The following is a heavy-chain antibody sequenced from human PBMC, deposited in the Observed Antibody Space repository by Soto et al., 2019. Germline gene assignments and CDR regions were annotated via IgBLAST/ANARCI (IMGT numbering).Heavy chain of an antibody. Sequence: EVQLVESGGGLVQPGGSLRLSCAASGFTFSSYWMSWVRQAPGKGLEWVANIKQDGSEKYYVDSVKGRFTISRDNAKSSLYLQMNSLRADDTAVYYCARDDLVLHFDKWGQGSLVTVSS. CDR1: GFTFSSYW. D-gene: IGHD2-8*02. CDR2: IKQDGSEK. J-gene: IGHJ4*02. V-gene: IGHV3-7*01. CDR3: ARDDLVLHFDK.